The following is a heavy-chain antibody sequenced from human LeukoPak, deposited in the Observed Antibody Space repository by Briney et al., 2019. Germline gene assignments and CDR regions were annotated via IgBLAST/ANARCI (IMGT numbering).Heavy chain of an antibody. CDR3: ASPGYSSGWYGVFDY. V-gene: IGHV1-46*01. CDR1: GYTFTSYY. CDR2: INPSGGST. Sequence: ASVKVSCKASGYTFTSYYMHWVRQAPGQGLEWMGIINPSGGSTSYAQKFQGRVTMTRDTSTSTVYMELSSLRSEDTAVYYCASPGYSSGWYGVFDYWGQGTLVTVSS. J-gene: IGHJ4*02. D-gene: IGHD6-19*01.